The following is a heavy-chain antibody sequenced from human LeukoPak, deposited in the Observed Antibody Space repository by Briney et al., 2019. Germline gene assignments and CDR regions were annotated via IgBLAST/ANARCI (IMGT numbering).Heavy chain of an antibody. J-gene: IGHJ4*02. D-gene: IGHD5-24*01. Sequence: SETLSLTCTVSGGSISSSSYYWGWIRQPPGKGLEWIGSIYYSGSTYYNPSLKSRVTISVDTSKNQFSLKLSSVTAADTAVYYCARHRGRQSGFDYWGQGTLVTVSS. CDR2: IYYSGST. V-gene: IGHV4-39*01. CDR3: ARHRGRQSGFDY. CDR1: GGSISSSSYY.